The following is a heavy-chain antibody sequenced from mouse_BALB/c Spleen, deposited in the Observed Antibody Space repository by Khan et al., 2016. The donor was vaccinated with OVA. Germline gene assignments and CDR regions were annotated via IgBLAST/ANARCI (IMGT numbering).Heavy chain of an antibody. CDR3: ARPPITTVVATSYWFFDV. CDR1: GFTFSSYA. CDR2: ISSGGDYT. D-gene: IGHD1-1*01. J-gene: IGHJ1*01. Sequence: QLVQSGGGLVKPGGSLKLSCAASGFTFSSYAMSWVRQTPEKRLDWVATISSGGDYTYYPDSVKGRFTISRDNAKNTLYLQMSSLRSEDTAMYYCARPPITTVVATSYWFFDVWGAGTTVTVST. V-gene: IGHV5-9-3*01.